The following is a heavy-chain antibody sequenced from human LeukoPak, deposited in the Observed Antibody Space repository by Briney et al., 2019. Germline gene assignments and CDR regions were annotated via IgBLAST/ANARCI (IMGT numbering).Heavy chain of an antibody. J-gene: IGHJ5*02. CDR3: VRSPACSSGTCYPNWFDP. CDR2: TYPGDSNT. D-gene: IGHD2-15*01. CDR1: GYSFTNNW. V-gene: IGHV5-51*01. Sequence: PGASLQISCKGSGYSFTNNWIGWVRQLPGKGLEWMGITYPGDSNTRYSPSFQGQVTISADKSISSAYLQWSSLKASDTAMYYCVRSPACSSGTCYPNWFDPWGQGTLVTVSS.